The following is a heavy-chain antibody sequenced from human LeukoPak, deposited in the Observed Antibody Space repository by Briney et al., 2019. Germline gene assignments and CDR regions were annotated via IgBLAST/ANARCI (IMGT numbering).Heavy chain of an antibody. D-gene: IGHD4-17*01. Sequence: PGGSLRLSCAASGLTFSSYSMNWVRQAPGKGLEWVANIKQDGSEKYYVDSVKGRFTISRDNAKNSLYLQMNSLRAEDTAVYYYARDGGVHDYGVLGDYWGQGTLVTVSS. J-gene: IGHJ4*02. CDR3: ARDGGVHDYGVLGDY. CDR2: IKQDGSEK. V-gene: IGHV3-7*01. CDR1: GLTFSSYS.